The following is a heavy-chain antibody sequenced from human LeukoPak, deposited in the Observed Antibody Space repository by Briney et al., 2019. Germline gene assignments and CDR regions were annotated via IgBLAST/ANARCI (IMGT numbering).Heavy chain of an antibody. CDR3: ARDIIESIAATEDWFDP. D-gene: IGHD6-6*01. Sequence: GGSLRLSCAASGFTVSSNYMSWVRQAPGKGLEWVSVIYSGGSTYYADSVKGRFTISRDNSKNTLYLQMNSLRAEDTAVYYCARDIIESIAATEDWFDPWGQGTLVTVSS. V-gene: IGHV3-66*02. CDR1: GFTVSSNY. CDR2: IYSGGST. J-gene: IGHJ5*02.